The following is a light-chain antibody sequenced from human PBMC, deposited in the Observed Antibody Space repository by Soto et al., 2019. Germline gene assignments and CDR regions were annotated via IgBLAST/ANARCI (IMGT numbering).Light chain of an antibody. J-gene: IGKJ1*01. Sequence: AIQMTQSPSSLSASVGDRVTITCRSSQDIRNDLGWYQQKPGKAPKLLIYAASSLESGVPSRFSGGGSGTDFTLTISSLQPEDFATYYCLQDYNYPRTFGQGTKVEIK. V-gene: IGKV1-6*01. CDR2: AAS. CDR1: QDIRND. CDR3: LQDYNYPRT.